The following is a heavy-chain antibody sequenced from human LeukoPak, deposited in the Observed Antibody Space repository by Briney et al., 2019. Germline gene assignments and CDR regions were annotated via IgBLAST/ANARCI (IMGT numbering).Heavy chain of an antibody. J-gene: IGHJ4*02. CDR3: TSLFISPIAADY. D-gene: IGHD2-21*01. CDR1: GYNFTDFY. V-gene: IGHV1-2*02. CDR2: VNPISGVT. Sequence: ASVKVSCKTSGYNFTDFYLHWVRQAPGQGPEWLGWVNPISGVTKYAQKLEGRVVLSRDACIDTVYMEMRSLRYDDTAVYCCTSLFISPIAADYWGQGTLVIVS.